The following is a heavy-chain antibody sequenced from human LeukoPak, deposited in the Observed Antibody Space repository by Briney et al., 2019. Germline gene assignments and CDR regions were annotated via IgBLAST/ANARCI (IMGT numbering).Heavy chain of an antibody. CDR1: GFTFSSYA. CDR3: ARAKSTKYYFDY. CDR2: ISYDGSNK. J-gene: IGHJ4*02. Sequence: PGRSLRLSCAASGFTFSSYAMHWVRQAPGKGLKWVAVISYDGSNKYYADSVKGRFTISRDNSKNTLYLQMNSLRAEDTAVYYCARAKSTKYYFDYWGQGTLVTVSS. V-gene: IGHV3-30-3*01.